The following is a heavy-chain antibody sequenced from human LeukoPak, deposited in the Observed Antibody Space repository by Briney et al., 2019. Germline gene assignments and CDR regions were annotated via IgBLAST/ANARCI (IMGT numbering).Heavy chain of an antibody. V-gene: IGHV3-43*01. CDR1: GFTFDDYT. Sequence: GGSLRLSCAASGFTFDDYTMHWVRQAPGKGLEWVSLISWDGGSTYYADSVKGRFTISRDNSKNTLYLQMNSLRAEDTAVYYCARDVPSDYGDYFDYWGQGTLVTVSS. CDR2: ISWDGGST. CDR3: ARDVPSDYGDYFDY. J-gene: IGHJ4*02. D-gene: IGHD4-17*01.